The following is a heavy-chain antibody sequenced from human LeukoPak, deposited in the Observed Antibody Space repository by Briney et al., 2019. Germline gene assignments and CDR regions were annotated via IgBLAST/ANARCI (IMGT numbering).Heavy chain of an antibody. CDR1: GYTFTGYY. CDR2: INPNSGGT. CDR3: ARVGAAAGSYYYYYYMDV. V-gene: IGHV1-2*02. Sequence: ASVKVSCKASGYTFTGYYMHWVRQAPGQGLEWMGWINPNSGGTNYAQKFQGRVTMTRDTSISTAYMELSRLRSDDTAVYYCARVGAAAGSYYYYYYMDVWGKGTTVTVSS. D-gene: IGHD6-13*01. J-gene: IGHJ6*03.